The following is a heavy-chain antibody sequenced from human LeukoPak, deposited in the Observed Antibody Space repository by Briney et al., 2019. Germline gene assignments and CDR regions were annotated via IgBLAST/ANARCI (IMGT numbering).Heavy chain of an antibody. CDR3: ANGFGSGYYRNSRFDY. Sequence: PGGSLRLSCAASGFTFSSYAMSWVRQAPGKGLEWVSAISGSGGSTYYADYVKGRFTISRDNSKNTLYLQMNSLRAEDTAVYYYANGFGSGYYRNSRFDYWGQGTLVTVSS. CDR1: GFTFSSYA. D-gene: IGHD3-22*01. CDR2: ISGSGGST. J-gene: IGHJ4*02. V-gene: IGHV3-23*01.